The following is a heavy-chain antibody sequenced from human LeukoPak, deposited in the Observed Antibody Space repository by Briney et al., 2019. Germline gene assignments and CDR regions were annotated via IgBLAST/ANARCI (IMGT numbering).Heavy chain of an antibody. V-gene: IGHV4-31*01. J-gene: IGHJ5*02. CDR3: ARHTQWLGGINH. CDR2: IYYSGST. D-gene: IGHD6-19*01. Sequence: SENRSFNGTVYGGSISSGGYYRSGIGQHPGRGLERIGYIYYSGSTYYNPSIKSQVTISLDTSKNQFSLKLTSLIAADTAIYSCARHTQWLGGINHWGQGTLVTVSS. CDR1: GGSISSGGYY.